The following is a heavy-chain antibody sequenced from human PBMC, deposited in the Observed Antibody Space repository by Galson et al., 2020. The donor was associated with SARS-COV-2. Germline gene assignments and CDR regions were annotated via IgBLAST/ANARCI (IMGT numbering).Heavy chain of an antibody. D-gene: IGHD6-19*01. V-gene: IGHV3-53*01. Sequence: GGSLRLSCAASGFTVSNHYMSWVRQAPGKGLEWVSVIFSGGSTYFADSAMGRFSVSRDNSKNTLFLQMNGLRAEDTAVYYCARDTPMYSGGWYPASWGQGTLVTVSS. CDR3: ARDTPMYSGGWYPAS. CDR1: GFTVSNHY. CDR2: IFSGGST. J-gene: IGHJ5*02.